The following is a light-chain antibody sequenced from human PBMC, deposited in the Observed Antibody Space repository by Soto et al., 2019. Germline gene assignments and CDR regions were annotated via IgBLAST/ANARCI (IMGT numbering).Light chain of an antibody. V-gene: IGLV2-14*01. CDR3: GSWTTYRPYV. CDR2: EVT. Sequence: QSVLTQPASVSGSPGQSITIPCNGTSSDIGNYNAVSWYQQHPGKAPKLIIYEVTNRPSGVSDRFSGSKSGNTASLTISGLQAEDEADYYCGSWTTYRPYVFATGTKVTVL. CDR1: SSDIGNYNA. J-gene: IGLJ1*01.